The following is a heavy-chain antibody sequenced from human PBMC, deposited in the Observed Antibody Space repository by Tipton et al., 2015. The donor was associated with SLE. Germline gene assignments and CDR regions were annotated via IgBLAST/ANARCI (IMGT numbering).Heavy chain of an antibody. CDR3: ARPGSSDWYCDL. D-gene: IGHD2-15*01. J-gene: IGHJ2*01. V-gene: IGHV5-51*01. CDR2: IYPGDSDT. CDR1: GYSFTSYW. Sequence: QLVQSGAEVKKPGESLKISCKGSGYSFTSYWIGWVRQMPGKGLEWMGIIYPGDSDTRYRPSFQGQVTISASNSISPACLQWSSVKASDTAMYYCARPGSSDWYCDLWGRGTLVTVSS.